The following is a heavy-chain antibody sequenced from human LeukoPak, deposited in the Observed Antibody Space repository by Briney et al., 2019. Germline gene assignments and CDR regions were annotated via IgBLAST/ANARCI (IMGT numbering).Heavy chain of an antibody. D-gene: IGHD3-22*01. CDR2: ISAYNGNT. V-gene: IGHV1-18*01. CDR3: ARVPLHDDSGHYYPH. CDR1: GYTFTSYG. Sequence: ASVKVSCTASGYTFTSYGISWVRQAPGQGLEWMGWISAYNGNTNYAQKLQGRVTIIRDTSASTAYMELSSLRSEDTAVYYCARVPLHDDSGHYYPHWGQGTLVTVSS. J-gene: IGHJ1*01.